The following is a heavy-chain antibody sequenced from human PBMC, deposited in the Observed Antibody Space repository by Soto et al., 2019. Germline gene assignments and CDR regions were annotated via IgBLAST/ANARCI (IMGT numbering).Heavy chain of an antibody. D-gene: IGHD3-9*01. Sequence: HPGGSLRLSCAASGFTLSGSDIHWVRQASGKGLQYFSTISSDGDITYYADSVKGRFTISRDNSKNTLYLQMNSLRPEDTAVYYAVNVSTFYDILTGYYPTNSFVPWGHGTPVTVSS. CDR3: VNVSTFYDILTGYYPTNSFVP. CDR2: ISSDGDIT. V-gene: IGHV3-64D*06. J-gene: IGHJ5*02. CDR1: GFTLSGSD.